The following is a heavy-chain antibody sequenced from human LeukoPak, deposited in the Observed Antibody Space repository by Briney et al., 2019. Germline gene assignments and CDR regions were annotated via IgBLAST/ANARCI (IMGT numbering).Heavy chain of an antibody. CDR3: AKSGGYGLIDY. J-gene: IGHJ4*02. CDR1: GSSVSGSNYY. CDR2: IYSSGST. D-gene: IGHD1-26*01. Sequence: PSETLSLTCAVSGSSVSGSNYYWGWIRQPPGKGLEWIGNIYSSGSTYYNASLQSRVTISIDTSKNQFSLRLNSVTAADTAMYYCAKSGGYGLIDYWGQGTRVTVSS. V-gene: IGHV4-39*01.